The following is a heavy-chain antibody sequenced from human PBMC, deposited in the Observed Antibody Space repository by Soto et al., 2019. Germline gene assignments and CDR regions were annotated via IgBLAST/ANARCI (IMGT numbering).Heavy chain of an antibody. V-gene: IGHV3-11*06. CDR1: GFTVSGYS. J-gene: IGHJ6*02. Sequence: XGSLRLSFAASGFTVSGYSMTWMRQAPGKGPEWISYISSDGSHTHYADSVEGRFTIARDNAKNSLFLQMNSLRVEDTAVYYCVSHLIQWLFTDVWGQGTTVTVSS. D-gene: IGHD3-22*01. CDR3: VSHLIQWLFTDV. CDR2: ISSDGSHT.